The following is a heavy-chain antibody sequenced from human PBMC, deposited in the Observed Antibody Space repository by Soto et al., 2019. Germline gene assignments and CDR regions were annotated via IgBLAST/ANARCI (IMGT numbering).Heavy chain of an antibody. J-gene: IGHJ5*02. V-gene: IGHV1-3*01. Sequence: GASVKVSCKASGYTFTSYAMHWVRQAPGQRLEWMGWINAGNGNTKYSQKFQGRVTITRDTSASTAYMELSSLRSEDTAVYYCASLGVLFTYYGDLEGEKPNWFDPWGQGTLVTVSS. CDR1: GYTFTSYA. CDR3: ASLGVLFTYYGDLEGEKPNWFDP. D-gene: IGHD4-17*01. CDR2: INAGNGNT.